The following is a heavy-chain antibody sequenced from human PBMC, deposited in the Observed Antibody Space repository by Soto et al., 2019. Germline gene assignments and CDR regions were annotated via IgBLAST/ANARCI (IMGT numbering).Heavy chain of an antibody. CDR1: GYPFTSYG. Sequence: QVQLVQSGPEVKPPGASVKVSCKASGYPFTSYGISWGRQAPGQGRGWMGWISGYNGNRNYAQKLQGRVTMTTDTSTTTAYMELRSLRSDDTAVYYCARSEEIVEVPAERAFDYWGQGTLVTVSS. J-gene: IGHJ4*02. V-gene: IGHV1-18*01. CDR2: ISGYNGNR. CDR3: ARSEEIVEVPAERAFDY. D-gene: IGHD2-2*01.